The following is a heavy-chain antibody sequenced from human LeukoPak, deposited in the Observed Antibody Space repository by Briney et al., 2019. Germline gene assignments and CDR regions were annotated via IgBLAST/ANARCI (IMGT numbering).Heavy chain of an antibody. CDR2: IYYTGST. Sequence: SETLSLTCGVSGGAITNYYWNWIRQAPGKGLEWLGYIYYTGSTTYNPSVKSRITISLDTSKKQISLKLRSVTAADTAVYYCARDPDYWGQGTLVTVSS. J-gene: IGHJ4*02. CDR1: GGAITNYY. V-gene: IGHV4-59*01. CDR3: ARDPDY.